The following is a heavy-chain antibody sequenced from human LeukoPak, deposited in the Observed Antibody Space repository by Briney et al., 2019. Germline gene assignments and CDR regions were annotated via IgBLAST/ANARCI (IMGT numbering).Heavy chain of an antibody. V-gene: IGHV5-51*01. Sequence: GESLKISCKGSGYSFTSYWIAWVRQMPGKGLEWMGIIYPRDSDTRYSPSFQGQVTISADKSISTAYLQWSSLKASDTAMYYCARHYYDVLTGYSYFDYWGQGTLVTVSS. CDR1: GYSFTSYW. CDR3: ARHYYDVLTGYSYFDY. J-gene: IGHJ4*02. D-gene: IGHD3-9*01. CDR2: IYPRDSDT.